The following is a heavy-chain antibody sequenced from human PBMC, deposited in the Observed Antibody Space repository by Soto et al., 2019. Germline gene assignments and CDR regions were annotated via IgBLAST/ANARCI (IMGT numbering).Heavy chain of an antibody. CDR3: AKDLWYQLLYPDASDI. Sequence: GGSLRLSCAASGFTFSSYAMSWVRQAPGKGLEWVSAISGSGGSTYYADSVKGRFTISRDNSKNTLYLQMNSLRAEDTAVYYCAKDLWYQLLYPDASDIWGQGTMVTVSS. D-gene: IGHD2-2*02. CDR2: ISGSGGST. CDR1: GFTFSSYA. J-gene: IGHJ3*02. V-gene: IGHV3-23*01.